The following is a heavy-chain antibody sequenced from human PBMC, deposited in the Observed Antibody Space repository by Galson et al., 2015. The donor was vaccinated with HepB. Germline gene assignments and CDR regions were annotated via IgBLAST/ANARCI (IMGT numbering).Heavy chain of an antibody. CDR3: ARDQGYDYYYYGMDV. CDR1: GYTFTSYA. D-gene: IGHD5-12*01. J-gene: IGHJ6*02. CDR2: INAGNGNT. Sequence: SVKVSCKASGYTFTSYAMHWVRQAPGQRLEWMGWINAGNGNTKYSQKFQGRVTITRDTSASTAYVELSSLRSEDTAVYYCARDQGYDYYYYGMDVWGQGTTVTVSS. V-gene: IGHV1-3*01.